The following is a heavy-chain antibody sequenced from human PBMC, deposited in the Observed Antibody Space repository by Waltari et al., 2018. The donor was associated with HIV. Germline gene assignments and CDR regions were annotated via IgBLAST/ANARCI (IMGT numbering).Heavy chain of an antibody. D-gene: IGHD3-16*01. V-gene: IGHV4-34*01. Sequence: QVQLQQWGTGLLKPSETLSLTCAVYGESFSDYHREPYHSFSHDSWHWFRRPPGRSLEWIGEIARGGITNYYPSRKRPVSISMDTSKIQFSLKLRSLTAAYTAVYYCARCVGPDHIWANCPDLGGQGSLVVVSS. J-gene: IGHJ4*02. CDR3: ARCVGPDHIWANCPDL. CDR1: GESFSDYH. CDR2: IARGGIT.